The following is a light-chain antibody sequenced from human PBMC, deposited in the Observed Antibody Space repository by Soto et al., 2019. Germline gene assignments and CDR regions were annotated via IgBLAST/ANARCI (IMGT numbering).Light chain of an antibody. CDR1: QGMTTY. CDR3: QEYHSPPFT. J-gene: IGKJ3*01. V-gene: IGKV1-27*01. CDR2: GAS. Sequence: GDRVTNTCRASQGMTTYLARFQQKPGKVPKFVIYGASTLQSGVATRFGGSGSGTDFTLTISSLQPEDVATYYCQEYHSPPFTFGPGTKVEMK.